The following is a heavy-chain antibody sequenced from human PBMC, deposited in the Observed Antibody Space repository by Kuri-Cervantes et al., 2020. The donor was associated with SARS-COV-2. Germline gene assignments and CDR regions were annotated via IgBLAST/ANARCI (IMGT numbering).Heavy chain of an antibody. CDR1: GYTFTSYG. V-gene: IGHV1-18*01. CDR2: ISAYNGNT. J-gene: IGHJ4*02. Sequence: ASVKVSCKASGYTFTSYGISWVRQAPGQGLEWMGWISAYNGNTNYAQKLQGRVTTTTDTSTSTAYMELRSLRSDDTAVYYCARYGFRMVRGANPESYYFDYWGQGTLVTVSS. CDR3: ARYGFRMVRGANPESYYFDY. D-gene: IGHD3-10*01.